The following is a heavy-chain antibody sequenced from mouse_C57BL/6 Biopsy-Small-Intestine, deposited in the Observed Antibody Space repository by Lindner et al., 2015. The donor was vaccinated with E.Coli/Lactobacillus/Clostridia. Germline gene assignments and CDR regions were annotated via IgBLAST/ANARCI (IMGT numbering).Heavy chain of an antibody. V-gene: IGHV5-6*01. Sequence: QLQESGGDLVKPGGSLKLSCAASGFIFSTYGMSWVRQTPDKRLEWVATISSGGSYTYYVDSVKGRFTISRDNAKNTLYLQMTSLRSGDTAVYYCARHLYYVMGYWGQGTSVTVSS. CDR3: ARHLYYVMGY. CDR1: GFIFSTYG. J-gene: IGHJ4*01. CDR2: ISSGGSYT.